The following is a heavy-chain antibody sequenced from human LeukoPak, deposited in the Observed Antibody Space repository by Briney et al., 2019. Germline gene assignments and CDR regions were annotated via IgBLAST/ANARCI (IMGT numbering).Heavy chain of an antibody. V-gene: IGHV3-23*01. CDR2: ISGSVGST. D-gene: IGHD1-26*01. J-gene: IGHJ4*02. Sequence: GWSLRLSCAASGFTFSSYAMSWVRQAPGKGLEWVSAISGSVGSTYYADSVKGRFTISRDNSKNTLYLQMNSLRAEDTAVYYCAKAGGWELRGRAFDYWGQGTLVTVSS. CDR1: GFTFSSYA. CDR3: AKAGGWELRGRAFDY.